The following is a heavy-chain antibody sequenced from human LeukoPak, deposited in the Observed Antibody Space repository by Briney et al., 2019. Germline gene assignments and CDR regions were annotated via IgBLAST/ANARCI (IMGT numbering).Heavy chain of an antibody. J-gene: IGHJ4*02. Sequence: SVKVSCKASGYTFTGYYMHWVRQAPGQGLEWMGGIIPIFGTANYAQKFQGRVTITADESTSTAYMELSSLRSEDTAVYYCAIARRYSRSEFDYWGQGTLVTVSS. CDR2: IIPIFGTA. V-gene: IGHV1-69*13. CDR1: GYTFTGYY. D-gene: IGHD6-6*01. CDR3: AIARRYSRSEFDY.